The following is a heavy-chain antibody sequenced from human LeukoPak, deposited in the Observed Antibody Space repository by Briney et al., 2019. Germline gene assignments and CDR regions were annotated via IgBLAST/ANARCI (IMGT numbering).Heavy chain of an antibody. D-gene: IGHD3-10*01. Sequence: SETLSLTCTVSGGSISSYYWSWIRQPPGKGLEWIGYIYYSGSTNYNPSLKSRVTISVDTSKNQFSLKLSSVTAADTAVYYCAKLWFGELSTSDYWGQGTLVTVSS. CDR1: GGSISSYY. J-gene: IGHJ4*02. V-gene: IGHV4-59*01. CDR2: IYYSGST. CDR3: AKLWFGELSTSDY.